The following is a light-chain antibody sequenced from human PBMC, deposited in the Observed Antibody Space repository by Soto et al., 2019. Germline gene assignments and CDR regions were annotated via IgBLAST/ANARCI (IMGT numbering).Light chain of an antibody. J-gene: IGLJ1*01. CDR1: NSNIGAGYD. Sequence: QSVLTQPPSVSGDPGQRVTISCTGSNSNIGAGYDVHWYQLLPGTAPKLLIYGNSNRPSGVPDRFSGSKSGTSASLAITGLQAEDEADYYCQSYDSSLSGYVFGTGTKLTVL. CDR2: GNS. CDR3: QSYDSSLSGYV. V-gene: IGLV1-40*01.